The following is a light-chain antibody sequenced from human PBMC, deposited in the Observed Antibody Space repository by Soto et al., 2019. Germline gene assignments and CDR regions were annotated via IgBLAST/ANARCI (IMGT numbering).Light chain of an antibody. CDR2: ATS. J-gene: IGKJ5*01. CDR1: QSISSW. Sequence: DIQMTQSPSTLSGSVGDRVTITCRASQSISSWLAWYQQKPGKAPKLLIYATSTLESGVPSRFSGSGSETEFTLTVSSLQPDDSATYYCQQYSDYITFGQGTRLEIK. CDR3: QQYSDYIT. V-gene: IGKV1-5*01.